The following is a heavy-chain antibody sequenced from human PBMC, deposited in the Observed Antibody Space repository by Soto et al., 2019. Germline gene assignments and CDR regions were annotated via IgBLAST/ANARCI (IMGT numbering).Heavy chain of an antibody. V-gene: IGHV1-18*01. CDR2: ISTYNGNA. J-gene: IGHJ4*02. D-gene: IGHD3-22*01. CDR1: GYTFTSYG. Sequence: QVKLVQSGAELKKPGASVKVSCKASGYTFTSYGISWVRQAHGQGLEWKGWISTYNGNANYAPKLQGRVNMTTATSTSTAYMDLRSLRSDDTAVYYAARDSYYDDGTGYYEPDYGRQGTLVTVSS. CDR3: ARDSYYDDGTGYYEPDY.